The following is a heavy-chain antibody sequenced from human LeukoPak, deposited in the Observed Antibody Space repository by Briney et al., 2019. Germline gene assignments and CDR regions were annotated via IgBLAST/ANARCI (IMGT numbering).Heavy chain of an antibody. CDR2: ISSSGSTI. D-gene: IGHD3-22*01. Sequence: PGGSLRLSCAASGFTFRSYEMHWVRQAPGKGLEWVSYISSSGSTIYYADSVKGRFTISRDNAKNSLYLQMNSLRAEDTAVYYCAREFYYDSSGYYQQEYYFDYWGQGTLVTVSS. V-gene: IGHV3-48*03. J-gene: IGHJ4*02. CDR1: GFTFRSYE. CDR3: AREFYYDSSGYYQQEYYFDY.